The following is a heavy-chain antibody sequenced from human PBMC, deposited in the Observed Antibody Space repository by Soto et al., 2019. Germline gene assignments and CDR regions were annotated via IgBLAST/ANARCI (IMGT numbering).Heavy chain of an antibody. CDR3: AKDVLLRYQLLYYYYGMDV. CDR2: ISGSGGST. Sequence: GGSLRLSCAASGFTFSSYAMSWVRQAPGKGLEWVSAISGSGGSTYYADSVKGRFTISRDNPKNTLYLQMNSLRAEDTAVYYCAKDVLLRYQLLYYYYGMDVWGQGTTVTVSS. V-gene: IGHV3-23*01. J-gene: IGHJ6*02. D-gene: IGHD2-2*01. CDR1: GFTFSSYA.